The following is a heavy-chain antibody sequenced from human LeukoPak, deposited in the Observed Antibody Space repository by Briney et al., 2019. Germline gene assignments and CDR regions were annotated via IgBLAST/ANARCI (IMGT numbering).Heavy chain of an antibody. Sequence: GASVKVSCKASGYTFTSYYMHWVRQAPGQGLEWMGIINPSGGSTSYAQKFQGRVTMTRDMSTSTVYMELSSLRSEDTAVYYCARLLWRRGYYDSSGYLDYWGQGTLVTVSS. CDR2: INPSGGST. D-gene: IGHD3-22*01. CDR1: GYTFTSYY. J-gene: IGHJ4*02. CDR3: ARLLWRRGYYDSSGYLDY. V-gene: IGHV1-46*01.